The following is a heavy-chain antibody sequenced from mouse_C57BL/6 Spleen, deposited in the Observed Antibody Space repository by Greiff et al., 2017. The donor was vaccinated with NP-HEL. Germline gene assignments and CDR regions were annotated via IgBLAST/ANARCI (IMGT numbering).Heavy chain of an antibody. CDR3: TDHGYEGY. D-gene: IGHD2-2*01. CDR1: GFTFSNYW. CDR2: IRLKSDNYAT. V-gene: IGHV6-3*01. J-gene: IGHJ2*01. Sequence: EVKLMESGGGLVQPGGSMKLSCVASGFTFSNYWMNWVRQSPEKGLEWVAQIRLKSDNYATHYAESVKGRFTISRDDSKSSVYLQMNNLRAEDTGIYYCTDHGYEGYWGQGTTLTVSS.